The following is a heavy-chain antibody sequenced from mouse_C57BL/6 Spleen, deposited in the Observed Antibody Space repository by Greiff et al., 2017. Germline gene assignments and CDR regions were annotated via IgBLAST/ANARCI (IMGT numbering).Heavy chain of an antibody. V-gene: IGHV1-50*01. D-gene: IGHD2-5*01. CDR2: IDPSDSYT. CDR3: ARRAAYYSNPFAY. J-gene: IGHJ3*01. Sequence: QVQLQQPGAELVKPGASVKLSCKASGYTFTSYWMQWVKQRPGQGLEWIGEIDPSDSYTNYNQKFKGKATLTVDTSSSTAYMQLSSLTSEDSAVYYCARRAAYYSNPFAYWRQGTLVTVSA. CDR1: GYTFTSYW.